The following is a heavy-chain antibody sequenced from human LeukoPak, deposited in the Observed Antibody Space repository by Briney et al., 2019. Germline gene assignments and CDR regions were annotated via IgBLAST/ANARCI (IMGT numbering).Heavy chain of an antibody. CDR3: ARAGVVEMATIGFDY. CDR2: INAGNGQT. D-gene: IGHD5-24*01. V-gene: IGHV1-3*01. J-gene: IGHJ4*02. Sequence: ASVKVSCKAYGYTFTSYAIHWVRQAPGQRLEWMGWINAGNGQTKYSQKFRRRVTITRDTSASTAYMELSSLRSEDTAVYYCARAGVVEMATIGFDYWGQGTLVTVSS. CDR1: GYTFTSYA.